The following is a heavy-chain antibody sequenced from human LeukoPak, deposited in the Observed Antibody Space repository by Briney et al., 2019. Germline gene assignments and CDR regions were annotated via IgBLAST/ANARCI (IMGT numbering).Heavy chain of an antibody. V-gene: IGHV3-23*01. D-gene: IGHD3-22*01. CDR2: ISGSGGST. Sequence: GGSLRLSCAASGFTFSSYAMSWVRQAPGKGLEWVSAISGSGGSTYYADSVKGRFTISRDNSKNTLYLQMNSLRAEDTAVYYCAKDGDRYYDSSGYYLDYWGQGTLVTVSS. J-gene: IGHJ4*02. CDR3: AKDGDRYYDSSGYYLDY. CDR1: GFTFSSYA.